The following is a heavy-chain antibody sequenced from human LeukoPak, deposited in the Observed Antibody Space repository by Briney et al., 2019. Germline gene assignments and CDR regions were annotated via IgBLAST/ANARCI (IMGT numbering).Heavy chain of an antibody. CDR2: IYSGGST. D-gene: IGHD5-24*01. CDR3: ARDLAGYNSFDY. Sequence: GGSLRLSCAASGFTVSSNYMSWVRQAPGKGLEWVSSIYSGGSTYYTDSMKGRFTISRDNSKNTLYLQMNSLRAEDTAVYYCARDLAGYNSFDYWGQGTLVTVSS. V-gene: IGHV3-66*01. J-gene: IGHJ4*02. CDR1: GFTVSSNY.